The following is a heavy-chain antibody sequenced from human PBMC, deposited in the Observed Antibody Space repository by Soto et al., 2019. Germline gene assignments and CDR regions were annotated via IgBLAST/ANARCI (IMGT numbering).Heavy chain of an antibody. J-gene: IGHJ6*02. CDR2: IIPIFGTA. Sequence: SVKVSCKASGGTFSSYAISWVRQAPGQGLEWMGGIIPIFGTANYAQKFQGRVTITADKSTSTAYMELSSLRSEDTAVYYCASGQQQLVLFYYYDGMDVWGQGTTVTVSS. D-gene: IGHD6-13*01. V-gene: IGHV1-69*06. CDR3: ASGQQQLVLFYYYDGMDV. CDR1: GGTFSSYA.